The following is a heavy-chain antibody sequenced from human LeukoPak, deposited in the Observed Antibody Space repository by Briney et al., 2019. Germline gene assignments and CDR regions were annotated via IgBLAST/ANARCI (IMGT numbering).Heavy chain of an antibody. CDR3: AREKYGYDFWSGYFYYYYMDV. CDR2: IYYIGST. CDR1: VGSLSSGSYY. V-gene: IGHV4-39*07. D-gene: IGHD3-3*01. J-gene: IGHJ6*03. Sequence: SETLSLTCTVSVGSLSSGSYYCGWVRQPPGEGLEWGGSIYYIGSTYYNPSLKSRVTISVDTSKNQFSLKLSSVTAADTAVYYCAREKYGYDFWSGYFYYYYMDVWGKGTTVTVSS.